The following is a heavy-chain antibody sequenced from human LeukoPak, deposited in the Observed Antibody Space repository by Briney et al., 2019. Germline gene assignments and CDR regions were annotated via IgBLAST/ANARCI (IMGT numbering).Heavy chain of an antibody. D-gene: IGHD2-15*01. V-gene: IGHV4-31*03. CDR2: IYYSGST. CDR1: GGSISSGGYY. Sequence: TSETLSLTCTVSGGSISSGGYYWSWIRQHPGKGLEWIGYIYYSGSTYYNPSLKSRVTISVDTSKNQFSLKQSSVTASNTAVYYCARVRDCSGGSCSDNFDYWGQGTLVTVSS. CDR3: ARVRDCSGGSCSDNFDY. J-gene: IGHJ4*02.